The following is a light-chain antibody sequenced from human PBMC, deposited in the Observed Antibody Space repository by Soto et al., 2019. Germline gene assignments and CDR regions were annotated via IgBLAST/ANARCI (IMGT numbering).Light chain of an antibody. Sequence: SQMPQSPSTLSASVGDRVTITCRASQSISTWLAWYQQRPGKSPKLLIYKASNLESGVPSRFSGSGSGTEFTLTISSLQPDDSATYYCQQYNSTFGQGTKVDI. CDR1: QSISTW. J-gene: IGKJ1*01. V-gene: IGKV1-5*03. CDR3: QQYNST. CDR2: KAS.